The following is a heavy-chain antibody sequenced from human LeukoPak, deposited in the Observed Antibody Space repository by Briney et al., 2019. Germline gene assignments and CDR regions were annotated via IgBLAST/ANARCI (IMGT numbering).Heavy chain of an antibody. CDR2: ISYIGST. D-gene: IGHD4-17*01. CDR3: ARDLVTVTKGFDI. Sequence: PSETLSLTCAVSDDSFSSHCWTWIRQPPGKGLEWIGYISYIGSTNYNPSLKSRVTISIDTSRNQFSLRLSSVTAADTAVYYCARDLVTVTKGFDIWGQGTMVSVSS. CDR1: DDSFSSHC. V-gene: IGHV4-59*11. J-gene: IGHJ3*02.